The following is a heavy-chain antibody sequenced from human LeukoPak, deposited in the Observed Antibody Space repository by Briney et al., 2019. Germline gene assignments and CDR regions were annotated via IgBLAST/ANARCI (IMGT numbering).Heavy chain of an antibody. D-gene: IGHD3-3*01. CDR2: ISGSGGST. V-gene: IGHV3-23*01. CDR1: GFTFSSYG. CDR3: AKVATIFGVVIY. Sequence: GGSLRLSCAASGFTFSSYGMSWVRQAPGKGLEWVSGISGSGGSTYYADSVKGRFTISRDNSKNTLYLQMNSLRAEDTAVYYCAKVATIFGVVIYWGQGTLVTVSS. J-gene: IGHJ4*02.